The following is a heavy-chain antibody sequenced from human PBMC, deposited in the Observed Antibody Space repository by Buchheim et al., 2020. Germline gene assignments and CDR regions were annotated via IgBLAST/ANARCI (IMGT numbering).Heavy chain of an antibody. V-gene: IGHV3-23*01. CDR1: GFTFSSYA. CDR3: AKTRVAGITHGFDY. CDR2: ISGSGGST. D-gene: IGHD6-19*01. Sequence: EVQLLESGGGLVQPGGSLRLSCAASGFTFSSYAMSWVRQAPGKGLEWVSTISGSGGSTYFADSVKGRFTISRDISKNTVFLQMNSLRGEDTALYYCAKTRVAGITHGFDYWGQGTL. J-gene: IGHJ4*02.